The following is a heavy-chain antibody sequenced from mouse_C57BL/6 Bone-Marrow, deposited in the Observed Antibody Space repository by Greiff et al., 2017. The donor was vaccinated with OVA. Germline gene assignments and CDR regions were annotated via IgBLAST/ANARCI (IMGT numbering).Heavy chain of an antibody. D-gene: IGHD1-1*01. CDR3: AKNWAITTVVAFDY. CDR2: IWRGGST. J-gene: IGHJ2*01. CDR1: GFSLTSYG. V-gene: IGHV2-5*01. Sequence: VHLVESGPGLVQPSQSLSITCTVSGFSLTSYGVHWVRQSPGKGLEWLGVIWRGGSTDYNAAFMSRLSITKDNSKSQVFFKMNSLQADDTAIYYCAKNWAITTVVAFDYWGQGTTLTVSS.